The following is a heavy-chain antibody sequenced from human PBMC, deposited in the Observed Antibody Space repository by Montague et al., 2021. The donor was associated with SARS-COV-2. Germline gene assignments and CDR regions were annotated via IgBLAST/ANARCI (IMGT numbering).Heavy chain of an antibody. CDR2: INHSGST. V-gene: IGHV4-34*01. Sequence: SETLSLTCAVYGGSFSGYYWSWIRQPPGKGLEWIGEINHSGSTNYNPSLKSRVTIPVDTSKNQFSLKLSSVTAADTAVYYCARAYGAYILSFYSYDGMGVWGQGTTVTVSS. CDR1: GGSFSGYY. CDR3: ARAYGAYILSFYSYDGMGV. J-gene: IGHJ6*02. D-gene: IGHD4-17*01.